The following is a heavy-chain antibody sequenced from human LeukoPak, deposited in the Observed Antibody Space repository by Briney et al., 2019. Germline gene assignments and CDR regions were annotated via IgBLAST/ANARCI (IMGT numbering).Heavy chain of an antibody. CDR1: GYTFTSYD. J-gene: IGHJ5*02. CDR3: ARSIAAAGMGWFDP. Sequence: ASVKVSCKASGYTFTSYDINWVRQATGQGLEWVGGMNPNSGNTGYAQKFQGRVTMTRNTSISTAYTELSSLRSEDTAVYYCARSIAAAGMGWFDPWGQGTLVTVSS. V-gene: IGHV1-8*01. D-gene: IGHD6-13*01. CDR2: MNPNSGNT.